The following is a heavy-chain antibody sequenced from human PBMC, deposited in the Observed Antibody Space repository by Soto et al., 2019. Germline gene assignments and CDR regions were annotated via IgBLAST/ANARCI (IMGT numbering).Heavy chain of an antibody. CDR2: ISSSSNSI. D-gene: IGHD3-22*01. CDR1: GFTFSTYS. J-gene: IGHJ5*02. CDR3: ARAYYYDSSVYYRWFDP. V-gene: IGHV3-48*01. Sequence: PGGSLRLSCAASGFTFSTYSMHWVRQAPGKRLEWISYISSSSNSIYYADSVKGRFTISRDDAKNSLYLQMNSLRAEDTAVYYCARAYYYDSSVYYRWFDPWGQGTLVTVSS.